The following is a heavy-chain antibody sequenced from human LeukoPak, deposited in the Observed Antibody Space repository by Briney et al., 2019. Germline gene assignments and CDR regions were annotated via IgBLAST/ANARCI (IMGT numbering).Heavy chain of an antibody. D-gene: IGHD1-20*01. CDR1: GFTFSSYS. V-gene: IGHV3-48*01. CDR2: NSSSSSTI. Sequence: GGSLRLSCAASGFTFSSYSMNWVRQAPGKGLEWVSYNSSSSSTIYYADSVKGRFTISRDNAKNSLYLQMNSLRAEDTAVYYCARLTRENNWNDPDAFDIWGQGTMVTVSS. J-gene: IGHJ3*02. CDR3: ARLTRENNWNDPDAFDI.